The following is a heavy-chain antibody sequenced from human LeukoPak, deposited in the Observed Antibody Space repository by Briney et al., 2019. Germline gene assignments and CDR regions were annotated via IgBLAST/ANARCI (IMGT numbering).Heavy chain of an antibody. D-gene: IGHD2-2*01. Sequence: GGSLRLSCAAPGFTFTTYSMNWVRQAPGKGLEWVSYISSSGSTIYYADSVKGRFTISRDNSKNTLDLQMHSLGAEDTAVYYCARDYCSSPTCYMFHGTPRLEDWGQGTLVTVSS. CDR3: ARDYCSSPTCYMFHGTPRLED. CDR2: ISSSGSTI. J-gene: IGHJ4*02. V-gene: IGHV3-48*01. CDR1: GFTFTTYS.